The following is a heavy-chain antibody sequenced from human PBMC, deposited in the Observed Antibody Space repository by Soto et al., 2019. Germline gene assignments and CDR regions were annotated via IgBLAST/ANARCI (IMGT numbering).Heavy chain of an antibody. V-gene: IGHV4-59*11. D-gene: IGHD3-9*01. CDR1: GGAINDHY. CDR2: IYYNGNT. Sequence: SETLSLTCTLSGGAINDHYWSFIRQPPGKGLEWIGYIYYNGNTNYNPSLESRVTISVDRSRNQFSLRLTSLTAADTAVYYCARVRTGYFDYWRRGALVTVPS. J-gene: IGHJ4*02. CDR3: ARVRTGYFDY.